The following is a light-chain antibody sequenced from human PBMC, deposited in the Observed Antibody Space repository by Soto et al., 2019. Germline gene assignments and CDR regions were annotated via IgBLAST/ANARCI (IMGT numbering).Light chain of an antibody. CDR2: SNN. CDR1: SSNIGSNT. CDR3: AAWDDSLNGLWV. J-gene: IGLJ3*02. Sequence: QSVLTQPPSASGTPGQRVTISCSGSSSNIGSNTVNWYQQLPGTAPKLLIYSNNQRPSGVPDRFSGSKSGISASLAISGLQSEDEADYYCAAWDDSLNGLWVFGGGTTLTVL. V-gene: IGLV1-44*01.